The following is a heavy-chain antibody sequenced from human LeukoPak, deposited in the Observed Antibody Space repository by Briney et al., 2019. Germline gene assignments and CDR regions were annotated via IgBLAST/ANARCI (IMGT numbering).Heavy chain of an antibody. CDR2: FDPEYGET. J-gene: IGHJ5*02. Sequence: ASVKVSCKVSGYTLTELSMHWVRQAPGKGLEWMGGFDPEYGETIYAQKFQGRVTMTEDTSTDTAYMELSSLRSEDTAVYYCATLGGGYSYGNWFDPWGQGTLVTVSS. CDR1: GYTLTELS. V-gene: IGHV1-24*01. D-gene: IGHD5-18*01. CDR3: ATLGGGYSYGNWFDP.